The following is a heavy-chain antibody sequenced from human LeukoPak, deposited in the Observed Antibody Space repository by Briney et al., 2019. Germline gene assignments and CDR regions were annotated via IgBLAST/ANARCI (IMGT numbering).Heavy chain of an antibody. CDR2: IYHSGST. CDR3: ARESGYYFDY. Sequence: PSQTLSLTCAVSGGSISSGGYSWSWIRQPPGTGLEWIGYIYHSGSTYYNPSLKSRVTISVDRSKNQFSLKLSSVTAAGTAVYYCARESGYYFDYWGQGTLVTVSS. CDR1: GGSISSGGYS. D-gene: IGHD3-22*01. V-gene: IGHV4-30-2*01. J-gene: IGHJ4*02.